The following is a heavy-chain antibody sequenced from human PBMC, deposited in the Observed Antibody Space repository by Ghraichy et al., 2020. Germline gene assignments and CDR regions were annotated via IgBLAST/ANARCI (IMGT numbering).Heavy chain of an antibody. D-gene: IGHD6-6*01. CDR2: ISGSGGST. J-gene: IGHJ3*02. CDR1: GFTFSSYA. CDR3: AKAVEGAYSSSSYAVDI. Sequence: GESLNISCAASGFTFSSYAMSWLRRAPGKGLEWVSAISGSGGSTYYADSVKGRFTISRDNSKNTLYLQMNSLSAEDTAVYYCAKAVEGAYSSSSYAVDICGQVTMVTVSS. V-gene: IGHV3-23*01.